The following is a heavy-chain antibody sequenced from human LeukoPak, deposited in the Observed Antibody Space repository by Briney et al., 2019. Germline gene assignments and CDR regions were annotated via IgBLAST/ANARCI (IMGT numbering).Heavy chain of an antibody. CDR3: ASTYYDFWSGYYTAYFDY. Sequence: PSETLSLTCAVYGGSFSGYYWSWIRQPPGNGLEWIGEINHSGSTNYNPSLKSRVTISVDTSKNQFSLKLSSVTAADTAVYYCASTYYDFWSGYYTAYFDYWGQGTLVTVSS. CDR2: INHSGST. V-gene: IGHV4-34*01. J-gene: IGHJ4*02. CDR1: GGSFSGYY. D-gene: IGHD3-3*01.